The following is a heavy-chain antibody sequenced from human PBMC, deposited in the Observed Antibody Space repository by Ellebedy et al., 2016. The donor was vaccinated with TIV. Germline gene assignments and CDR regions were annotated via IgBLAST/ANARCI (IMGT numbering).Heavy chain of an antibody. CDR2: INPSRGGT. Sequence: AASVKVSCKASGYTFTGYYVHWVRQAPGQGLEWMGWINPSRGGTNYAQNFQGRVTMTRDTSISQAYMELSRLRSEETAVYYCGRDLGGILNKLLWWSIGDWGQGTLVTVSS. D-gene: IGHD2-2*01. J-gene: IGHJ4*02. V-gene: IGHV1-2*02. CDR1: GYTFTGYY. CDR3: GRDLGGILNKLLWWSIGD.